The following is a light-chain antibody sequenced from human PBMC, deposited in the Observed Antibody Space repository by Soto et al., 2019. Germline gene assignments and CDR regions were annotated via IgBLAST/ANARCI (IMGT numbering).Light chain of an antibody. V-gene: IGKV3D-20*02. CDR1: QSVNSNY. CDR2: QTS. Sequence: EIVLMQSPGTLSLSPGEGATLSCRASQSVNSNYLAWYQQKPGQAPTVLIYQTSIRAAGIPARFSASGSGTDFTLTISDVQPEDFALYYCHQRQSWPRTFGQGTKVDI. CDR3: HQRQSWPRT. J-gene: IGKJ1*01.